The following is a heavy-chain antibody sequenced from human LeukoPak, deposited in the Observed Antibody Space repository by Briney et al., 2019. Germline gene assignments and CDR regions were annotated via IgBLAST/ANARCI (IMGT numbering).Heavy chain of an antibody. CDR1: GFTFSSYG. V-gene: IGHV3-30*18. D-gene: IGHD2-15*01. Sequence: PGGSLRLSCAASGFTFSSYGMHWVRQAPGKGLEWVAVISYDGSNKYYADSVKGRFTISRDNSKNTLYLQMNSLRAEDTAVYYCAKELRRRGGSSTFDYGGQGTRVTVSS. J-gene: IGHJ4*02. CDR2: ISYDGSNK. CDR3: AKELRRRGGSSTFDY.